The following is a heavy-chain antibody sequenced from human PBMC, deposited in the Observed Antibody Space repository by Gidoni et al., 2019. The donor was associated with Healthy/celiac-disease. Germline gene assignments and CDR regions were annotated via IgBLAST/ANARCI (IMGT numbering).Heavy chain of an antibody. CDR1: GFSLSTSGVG. Sequence: QITLKESGPTLVKPTQTLTPTCTFSGFSLSTSGVGVGWFRQPPGKAREWLELSYWDDDKRYSPSLKSRITITKDTSKNLLVLTMTNMDLVDTATYYFAHRRAPSSSSHYYYYMDVWGKGTTVTVSS. D-gene: IGHD6-6*01. CDR2: SYWDDDK. V-gene: IGHV2-5*02. J-gene: IGHJ6*03. CDR3: AHRRAPSSSSHYYYYMDV.